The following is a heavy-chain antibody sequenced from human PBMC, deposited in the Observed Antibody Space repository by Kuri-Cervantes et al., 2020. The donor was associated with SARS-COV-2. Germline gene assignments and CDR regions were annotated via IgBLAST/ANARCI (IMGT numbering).Heavy chain of an antibody. CDR3: ARVPPLPTKGWYFDL. J-gene: IGHJ2*01. V-gene: IGHV4-4*07. D-gene: IGHD5-12*01. CDR1: GGSISSYY. Sequence: SETLSLTCTVSGGSISSYYWSWIRQPAGKGLEWIGRIYTSGSTNYNPSLKSRVTMSVDTSKNQFSLKLSSVTAADTAVYYCARVPPLPTKGWYFDLWGRSTLVTVSS. CDR2: IYTSGST.